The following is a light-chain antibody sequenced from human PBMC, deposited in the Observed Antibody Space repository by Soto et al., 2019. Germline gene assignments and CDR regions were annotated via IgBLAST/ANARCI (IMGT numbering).Light chain of an antibody. CDR1: QSVSSY. J-gene: IGKJ5*01. CDR3: RQRSNWPPIT. V-gene: IGKV3-11*01. Sequence: EIVLTQSPATLTLSPGERATLSCRASQSVSSYLAWYQQKPGQAPRLLIYDASNRATGIPARFSGIGSGTDFTLTISSLEPDDFAVYYCRQRSNWPPITFGQGTRLEIK. CDR2: DAS.